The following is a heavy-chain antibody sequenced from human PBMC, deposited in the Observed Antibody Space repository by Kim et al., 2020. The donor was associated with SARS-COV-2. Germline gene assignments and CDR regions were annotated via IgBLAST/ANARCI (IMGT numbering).Heavy chain of an antibody. D-gene: IGHD6-19*01. J-gene: IGHJ6*02. CDR2: INHSGST. V-gene: IGHV4-34*01. Sequence: SETLSLTCAVYGGSFSGYYWIWIRQPPGKGLEWIGEINHSGSTNYNPSLKSRVTISVDTSKNQFSLKLSSVTAADTAVYYCARGNRRTGYSSGWYGARYYYYYGMDVWGQGTTVTVSS. CDR1: GGSFSGYY. CDR3: ARGNRRTGYSSGWYGARYYYYYGMDV.